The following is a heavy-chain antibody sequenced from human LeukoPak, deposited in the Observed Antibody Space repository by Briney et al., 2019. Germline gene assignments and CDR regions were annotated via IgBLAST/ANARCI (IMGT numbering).Heavy chain of an antibody. V-gene: IGHV1-8*01. CDR2: MNPNSGNT. CDR1: GYTFTSYD. D-gene: IGHD6-19*01. Sequence: GASVKVSCKASGYTFTSYDINWVRQATGQGLEWMGWMNPNSGNTGYAQKFQGRVTMTRNTSISTAYMELSSLRSEDTAVYYCARDSALAQAVMFDYWGQGTLVTVSS. J-gene: IGHJ4*02. CDR3: ARDSALAQAVMFDY.